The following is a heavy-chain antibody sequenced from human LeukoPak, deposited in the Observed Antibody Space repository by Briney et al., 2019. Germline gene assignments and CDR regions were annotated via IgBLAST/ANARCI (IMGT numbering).Heavy chain of an antibody. Sequence: GGSLRLSCAASGFTFSSYAMHWVRQAPGKGVEWVAVISYDGSNKYYADSVKGRFTISRDNSKNTLYLQMNSLRAEDTAVYYCARDVAAAGKVLPDYWGQGTLVTVSS. D-gene: IGHD6-13*01. J-gene: IGHJ4*02. V-gene: IGHV3-30*04. CDR3: ARDVAAAGKVLPDY. CDR1: GFTFSSYA. CDR2: ISYDGSNK.